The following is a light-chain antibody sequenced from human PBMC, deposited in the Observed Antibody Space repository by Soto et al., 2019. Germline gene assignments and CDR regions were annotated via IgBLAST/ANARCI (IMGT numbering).Light chain of an antibody. Sequence: QSALTQPASVSGSPGQSITISCTGTSSDVGTYNFVSWFQQHPGKAPKLMIYEVTNRPSGLSNRFSGSKSGNTASLTISGLQPEDEADYYCSSFTTTNTGVFGGGTQLTVL. CDR2: EVT. V-gene: IGLV2-14*01. CDR1: SSDVGTYNF. CDR3: SSFTTTNTGV. J-gene: IGLJ3*02.